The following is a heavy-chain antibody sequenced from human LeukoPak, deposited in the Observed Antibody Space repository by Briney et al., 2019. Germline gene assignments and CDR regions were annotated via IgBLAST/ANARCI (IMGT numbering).Heavy chain of an antibody. CDR2: IYSGGST. CDR3: ARNWFDP. V-gene: IGHV3-53*05. Sequence: GGSLRLSCAASGFTVSSDYMSWVRQAPGKGLEWVSVIYSGGSTYYADSVKGRFTISRDKSKNTVYLQMNSLRFEDTTMYYCARNWFDPWGQGTLVTVSS. J-gene: IGHJ5*02. CDR1: GFTVSSDY.